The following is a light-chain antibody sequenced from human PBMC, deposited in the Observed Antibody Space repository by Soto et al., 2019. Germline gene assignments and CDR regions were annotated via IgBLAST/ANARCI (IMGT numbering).Light chain of an antibody. Sequence: DIVMTQSPDSLAVSLGERAPIQCKSSQRVLFSSNNKNYLAWYQQKPGQPPKLLIYWASTRESGVPDRFSGSGSGTDFTLTISSLQAEDVAVYYCQQYHTTPQTFGQGTKVDI. CDR3: QQYHTTPQT. CDR1: QRVLFSSNNKNY. V-gene: IGKV4-1*01. CDR2: WAS. J-gene: IGKJ1*01.